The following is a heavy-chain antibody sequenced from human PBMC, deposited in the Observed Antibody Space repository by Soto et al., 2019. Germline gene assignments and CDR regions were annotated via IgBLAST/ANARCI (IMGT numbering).Heavy chain of an antibody. V-gene: IGHV1-18*01. CDR2: ISAYNGNT. CDR1: GYTFTNYG. D-gene: IGHD3-10*01. CDR3: AREEGPYYYGSGSLVY. Sequence: QVQLVQSGAEVRKPGASVKVSCKPSGYTFTNYGISWVRQAPGQGLEWMGWISAYNGNTNYAQKLQGRVTITTDTSTNTAFMELRSLRSDDTAVYYCAREEGPYYYGSGSLVYWGQGTLVTVSS. J-gene: IGHJ4*02.